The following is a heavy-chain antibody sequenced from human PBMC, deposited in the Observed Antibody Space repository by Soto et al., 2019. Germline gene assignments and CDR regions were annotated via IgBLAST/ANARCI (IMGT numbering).Heavy chain of an antibody. CDR2: INESGST. D-gene: IGHD1-1*01. CDR1: GQSFSGHS. J-gene: IGHJ4*02. CDR3: ARGSGIVALPGELEDVKYDY. V-gene: IGHV4-34*01. Sequence: QVQLQQWGAGLVKPSETLSLSCAVYGQSFSGHSWAWIRQPPGKGLEWIGEINESGSTDYNPSLNSRVTISTDTSKNQFSLKLSSVSAADTAAYFCARGSGIVALPGELEDVKYDYWGQGTLVNVSS.